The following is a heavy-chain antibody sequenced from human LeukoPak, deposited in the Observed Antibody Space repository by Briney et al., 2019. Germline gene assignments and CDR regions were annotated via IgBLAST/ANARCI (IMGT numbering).Heavy chain of an antibody. Sequence: PGGSLRLSCAASGFTFSSCWMSWVRQAPGKGLEWVANIKEDGSEMYYVDSVKGRFTISRDNAKNSLYLQMNSLRAEDTAVCYCARGAAAAGTALFDYWGQGTLVTVSS. V-gene: IGHV3-7*04. CDR2: IKEDGSEM. CDR1: GFTFSSCW. CDR3: ARGAAAAGTALFDY. D-gene: IGHD6-13*01. J-gene: IGHJ4*02.